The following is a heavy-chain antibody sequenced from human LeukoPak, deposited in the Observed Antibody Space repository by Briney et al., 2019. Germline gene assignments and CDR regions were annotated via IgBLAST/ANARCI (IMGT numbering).Heavy chain of an antibody. CDR1: GYSFTNYW. D-gene: IGHD6-13*01. CDR2: IYPGDSDT. V-gene: IGHV5-51*01. J-gene: IGHJ3*02. CDR3: ARRVDVFDI. Sequence: GESLKISCKGSGYSFTNYWIGWVRQMPGKGLEWMGIIYPGDSDTRYSPSFQGQVTISADQSISTAFLQWSSLKASDTAVYYCARRVDVFDIWGHGTKVTVSS.